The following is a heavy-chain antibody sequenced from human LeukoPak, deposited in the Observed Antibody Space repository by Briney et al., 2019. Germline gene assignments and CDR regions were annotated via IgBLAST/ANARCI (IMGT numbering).Heavy chain of an antibody. V-gene: IGHV4-30-2*01. Sequence: PSETLSLTCAVSGGSISSGGYSWSWIRQPPGKGLEWIGYIYHSGSTNYNPSLKSRVTISVDTSKNQFSLKLSSVTAADTAVYYCARVSDGDYEVGADSYYFDYWGQGTLVTVSS. J-gene: IGHJ4*02. CDR2: IYHSGST. CDR3: ARVSDGDYEVGADSYYFDY. D-gene: IGHD4-17*01. CDR1: GGSISSGGYS.